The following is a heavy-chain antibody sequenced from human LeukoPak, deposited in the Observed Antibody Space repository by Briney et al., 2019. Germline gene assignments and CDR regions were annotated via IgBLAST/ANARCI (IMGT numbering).Heavy chain of an antibody. Sequence: SETLSLTCTVSGGSISSYYWSWIRQPPGKGLEWIGYIYYSGSTNYNPSLKSRVTISVDRSKNQFSLKLSSVTAADTAVYYCARGATIGIYFDYWGQGTLVTVSS. CDR3: ARGATIGIYFDY. J-gene: IGHJ4*02. D-gene: IGHD5-12*01. CDR2: IYYSGST. V-gene: IGHV4-59*12. CDR1: GGSISSYY.